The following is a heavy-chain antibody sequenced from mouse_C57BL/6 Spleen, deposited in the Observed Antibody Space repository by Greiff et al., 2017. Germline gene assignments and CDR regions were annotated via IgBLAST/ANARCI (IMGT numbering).Heavy chain of an antibody. V-gene: IGHV1-26*01. CDR3: ARARGYYGSSYYYFDD. CDR1: GYTFTDYY. D-gene: IGHD1-1*01. Sequence: EVQLQQSGPELVKPGASVKISCKASGYTFTDYYMNWVKQSHGKSLEWIGDINPNNGGTSYNQKFKGKATLTVDKSSSTAYMELRSLTSEDSAVYYCARARGYYGSSYYYFDDWGQGTTLTVSS. CDR2: INPNNGGT. J-gene: IGHJ2*01.